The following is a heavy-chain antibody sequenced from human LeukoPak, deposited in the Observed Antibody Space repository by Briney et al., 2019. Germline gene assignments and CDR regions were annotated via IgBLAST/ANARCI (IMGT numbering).Heavy chain of an antibody. Sequence: SETLSLTCSVSGGSISTGYYWGWIRQPPGKGLEWIGTIYHSGSTYYNPSLKSRVTISVDTSKNQFSLNLSSVTAADTAVYYCARVWDSTGFDYWGQGTLVTASS. CDR1: GGSISTGYY. J-gene: IGHJ4*02. D-gene: IGHD3-22*01. CDR2: IYHSGST. CDR3: ARVWDSTGFDY. V-gene: IGHV4-38-2*02.